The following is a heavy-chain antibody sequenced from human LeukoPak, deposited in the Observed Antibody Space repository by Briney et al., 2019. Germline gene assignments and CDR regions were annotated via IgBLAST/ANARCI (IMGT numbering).Heavy chain of an antibody. Sequence: GASVKVSCKASGYTFTSYGISWVRQAPGQGLEWMGWISAYNGNTNYAQKLQGRVTMTTDTSTSTAYMELRSLRSDDTAVYYCARVRIVYYGSEDNWFDPWGQGTLVTVSS. D-gene: IGHD3-10*01. CDR3: ARVRIVYYGSEDNWFDP. CDR1: GYTFTSYG. V-gene: IGHV1-18*01. J-gene: IGHJ5*02. CDR2: ISAYNGNT.